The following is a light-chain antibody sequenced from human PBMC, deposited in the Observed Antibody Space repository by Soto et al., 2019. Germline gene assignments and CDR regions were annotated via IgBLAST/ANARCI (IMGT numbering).Light chain of an antibody. J-gene: IGKJ4*01. Sequence: EFVLPQSPCTLSFSRWQRSTLSFRASQTVRNNYLAWYQQKPGQAPRLLIYDASSRATGIPDRFSGGGSGTDFTLTISRLEPEDFAVYYCQQFSSYPLTFGGGTKVDIK. CDR3: QQFSSYPLT. CDR2: DAS. CDR1: QTVRNNY. V-gene: IGKV3-20*01.